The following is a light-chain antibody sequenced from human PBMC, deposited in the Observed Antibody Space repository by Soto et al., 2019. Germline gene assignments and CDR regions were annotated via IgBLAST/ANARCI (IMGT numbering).Light chain of an antibody. CDR3: QQYYSYPGT. CDR1: QGISSY. CDR2: AAS. V-gene: IGKV1-8*01. J-gene: IGKJ4*01. Sequence: AIRMTQSPSSFSASTGDRVTITCRASQGISSYLAWYQQKPGKAPKLLIYAASTLQSGFPSRFSGSGSGTEFTLIISWLQSEDFATYYCQQYYSYPGTFGGGTKVEIK.